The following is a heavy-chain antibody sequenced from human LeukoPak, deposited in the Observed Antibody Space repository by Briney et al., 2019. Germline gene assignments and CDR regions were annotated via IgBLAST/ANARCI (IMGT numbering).Heavy chain of an antibody. CDR2: ISAYNGNT. Sequence: ASVKVSCKASGYTFTSYGISWVRQAPGQGLEWMGWISAYNGNTNYAQKLQGRVTMTTDTSTSTAYMELRSLRSDDTAMYYCAKAYYYDSSGLYRRDAFDIWGQGTMVTVSS. V-gene: IGHV1-18*01. D-gene: IGHD3-22*01. CDR3: AKAYYYDSSGLYRRDAFDI. CDR1: GYTFTSYG. J-gene: IGHJ3*02.